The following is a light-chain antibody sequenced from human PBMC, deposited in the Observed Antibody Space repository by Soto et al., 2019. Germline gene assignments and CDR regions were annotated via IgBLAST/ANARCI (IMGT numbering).Light chain of an antibody. J-gene: IGLJ1*01. CDR3: SSYTSSNSLV. CDR1: SSDIGTYNY. CDR2: EVS. V-gene: IGLV2-14*01. Sequence: QSVLTQPASVSGSPGQSITISCTGTSSDIGTYNYVSWNQQHPGKAPKVIIYEVSNRPSGVSTRFSGSKSGNTASLTISGLQAEDEADYYCSSYTSSNSLVFGTGTKVTVL.